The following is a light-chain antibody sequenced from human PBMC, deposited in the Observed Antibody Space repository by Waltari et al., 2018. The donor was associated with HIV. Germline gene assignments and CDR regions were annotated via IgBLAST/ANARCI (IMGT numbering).Light chain of an antibody. CDR1: NSNIGDHA. Sequence: QSVLTQPPSASGDPGQRLTMSWSGSNSNIGDHALTWYQQFPTPAPKLLLDSNNQRPSGVPDLCSGSKSGTSASLTISGLQSEDEADYYCATLDDSLKGPLFGGGTKVTVL. CDR3: ATLDDSLKGPL. V-gene: IGLV1-44*01. CDR2: SNN. J-gene: IGLJ2*01.